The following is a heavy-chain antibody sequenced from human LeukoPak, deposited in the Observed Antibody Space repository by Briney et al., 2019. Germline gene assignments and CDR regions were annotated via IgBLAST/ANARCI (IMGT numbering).Heavy chain of an antibody. CDR1: GGSFSGYY. J-gene: IGHJ5*02. D-gene: IGHD2-15*01. CDR3: ARRQVGLRRDLWFDP. V-gene: IGHV4-34*01. CDR2: INHSGRT. Sequence: SETLSLTCVVYGGSFSGYYWSWIRQPPGKGLEWIGEINHSGRTNFNPSLKSRVTTSVDTSKNQFSLKLSSVTAADTAVYYCARRQVGLRRDLWFDPWGQGTLVTVAS.